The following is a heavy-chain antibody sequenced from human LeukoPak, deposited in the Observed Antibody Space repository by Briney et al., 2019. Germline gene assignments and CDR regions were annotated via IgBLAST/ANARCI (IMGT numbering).Heavy chain of an antibody. Sequence: GSSVKVSCKASGFLLGSYGVSWLRQAPGQGLEWVAWISAYNGQTKIADKLQGRVTLTADTSTNTVYMEVQNLRSDDTAVYFCAREDTYCGGVCYPLDHWGQGTLVTVSS. CDR2: ISAYNGQT. V-gene: IGHV1-18*04. CDR3: AREDTYCGGVCYPLDH. CDR1: GFLLGSYG. J-gene: IGHJ4*02. D-gene: IGHD2-21*02.